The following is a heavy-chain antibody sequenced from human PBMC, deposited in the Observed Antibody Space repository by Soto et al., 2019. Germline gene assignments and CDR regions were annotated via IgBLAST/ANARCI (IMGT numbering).Heavy chain of an antibody. Sequence: QVQLVQSGAEVKKPGSSVKVSCKASGGTFSSYAISWVRQAPGQGLEWMGGIFPIFGTANYAQKFQGRVTINAEESQSKAYLEVRSLRSEYTAVYYCAREGEGGGWFDPWGQGTLVTVSS. CDR2: IFPIFGTA. CDR3: AREGEGGGWFDP. D-gene: IGHD3-16*01. V-gene: IGHV1-69*12. CDR1: GGTFSSYA. J-gene: IGHJ5*02.